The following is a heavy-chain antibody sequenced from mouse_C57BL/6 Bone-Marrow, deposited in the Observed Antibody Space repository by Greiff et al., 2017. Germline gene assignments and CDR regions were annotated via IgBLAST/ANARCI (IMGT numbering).Heavy chain of an antibody. CDR1: GYTFTSYW. Sequence: QVQLQQPGAELVMPGASVKLSCKASGYTFTSYWMHWVKQRPGQGLEWIGEIDPSDSYTNYNQKFKGKSTLTVDKSSSTAYMQLSRLTSEDSAVYYCARRLTGPYAMDYWGQGTAVTGSS. J-gene: IGHJ4*01. V-gene: IGHV1-69*01. D-gene: IGHD4-1*01. CDR3: ARRLTGPYAMDY. CDR2: IDPSDSYT.